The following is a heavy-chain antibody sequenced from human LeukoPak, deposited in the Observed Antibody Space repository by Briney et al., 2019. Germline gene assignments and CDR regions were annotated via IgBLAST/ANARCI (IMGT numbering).Heavy chain of an antibody. J-gene: IGHJ3*02. Sequence: GSLRLSCAASGFTFSSYEMNWIRQPPGKGLEWIGSIYYSGSTYYNPSLKSRVTISVDTSKNQFSLKLSSVTAADTAVYYCASQLGYCSGGSCLNAFDIWGQGTMVTVSS. D-gene: IGHD2-15*01. CDR1: GFTFSSYE. V-gene: IGHV4-39*07. CDR2: IYYSGST. CDR3: ASQLGYCSGGSCLNAFDI.